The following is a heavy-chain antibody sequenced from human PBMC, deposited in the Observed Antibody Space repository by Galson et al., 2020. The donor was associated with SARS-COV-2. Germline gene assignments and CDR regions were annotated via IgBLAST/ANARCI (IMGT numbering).Heavy chain of an antibody. J-gene: IGHJ6*02. D-gene: IGHD3-10*01. V-gene: IGHV1-69*02. CDR2: IIPILGIA. Sequence: SVKVSCKASGGTFSSYTISWVRQAPGQGLEWMGRIIPILGIANYAQKFQGRVTITADKSTSTAYMELSSLRSEDTAVYYCVSTQSLGSPMVRGVIVGYGMDVWGQGTTVTVSS. CDR3: VSTQSLGSPMVRGVIVGYGMDV. CDR1: GGTFSSYT.